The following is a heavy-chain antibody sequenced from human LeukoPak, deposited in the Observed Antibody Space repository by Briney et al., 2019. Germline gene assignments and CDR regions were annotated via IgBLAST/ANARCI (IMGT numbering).Heavy chain of an antibody. CDR1: GYTFTSYY. D-gene: IGHD1-26*01. CDR2: INPSGGST. V-gene: IGHV1-46*01. J-gene: IGHJ4*02. Sequence: ASVKVSCKASGYTFTSYYMHWVRQAPGQGLEWVAIINPSGGSTSYAQKFQGRVTMTRDTSTSTVYMELSSLRSEDTAVYYCARDSALVGATISPVDYWGQGTLVTVSS. CDR3: ARDSALVGATISPVDY.